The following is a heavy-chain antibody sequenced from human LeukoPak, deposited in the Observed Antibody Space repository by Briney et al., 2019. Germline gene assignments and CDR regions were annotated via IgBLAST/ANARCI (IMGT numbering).Heavy chain of an antibody. CDR2: VWYDGATQ. V-gene: IGHV3-33*06. CDR1: GFTFSSHA. J-gene: IGHJ6*02. CDR3: AKRGAVAGTLSYYAMDV. D-gene: IGHD6-19*01. Sequence: GGSLRLSCAVSGFTFSSHAMHWVRQAPGRGLEWVAVVWYDGATQYYIDSVRGRFTISRDNSKNTLYLQMDSLRAEDTAVYYCAKRGAVAGTLSYYAMDVWGQGTTVTVS.